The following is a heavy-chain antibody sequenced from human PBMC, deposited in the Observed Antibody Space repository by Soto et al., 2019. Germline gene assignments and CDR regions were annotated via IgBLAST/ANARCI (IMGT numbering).Heavy chain of an antibody. J-gene: IGHJ4*02. D-gene: IGHD2-8*02. CDR3: ARDKITGLFDY. CDR1: GGSVSSGSYY. Sequence: SETLSLTCTVSGGSVSSGSYYWSWIRQPPGTGLEWIGYIYYSGSTNYNPSLKSRVTISVDTSKNQFSLKLTSVTAADTAVYYCARDKITGLFDYWGQGTLVTVSS. CDR2: IYYSGST. V-gene: IGHV4-61*01.